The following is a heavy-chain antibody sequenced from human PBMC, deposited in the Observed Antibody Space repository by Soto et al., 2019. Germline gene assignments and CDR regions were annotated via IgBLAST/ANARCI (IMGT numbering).Heavy chain of an antibody. Sequence: QVQLQESGPGLVKPSQTLSLTCTVSGGSISSGGYYWSWIRQHPGKGLEWIGYIYYSGSTYYNPSLQSRVTISVDTSKNQFSLKLSSVTAAGTAVYYCAEGEGYCSSTSCQAGAFDIWGQGTMVTVSS. CDR2: IYYSGST. D-gene: IGHD2-2*01. CDR3: AEGEGYCSSTSCQAGAFDI. J-gene: IGHJ3*02. CDR1: GGSISSGGYY. V-gene: IGHV4-31*03.